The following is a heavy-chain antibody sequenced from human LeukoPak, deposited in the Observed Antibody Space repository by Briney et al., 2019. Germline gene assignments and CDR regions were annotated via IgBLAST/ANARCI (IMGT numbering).Heavy chain of an antibody. D-gene: IGHD6-13*01. Sequence: EASVKVSCKASGYTFTSYDINWVRQATGQGLEWMGGFDPEDGETIYAQKFQGRVTMTEDTSTDTAYMELSSLRSEDTAVYYCATAEHSSSLDYWGQGTLVTVSS. CDR1: GYTFTSYD. V-gene: IGHV1-24*01. CDR3: ATAEHSSSLDY. J-gene: IGHJ4*02. CDR2: FDPEDGET.